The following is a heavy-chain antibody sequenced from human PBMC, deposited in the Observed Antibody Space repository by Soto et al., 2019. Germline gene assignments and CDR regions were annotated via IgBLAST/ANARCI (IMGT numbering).Heavy chain of an antibody. CDR1: GFTFSSHA. CDR3: AKKGSGGNWFDT. J-gene: IGHJ5*02. V-gene: IGHV3-23*01. Sequence: GGSLRLSCAACGFTFSSHAMSWVRQSHGKGPEWVAASGSSGATYFADSVKGRFTISRDNSKNTLFLEMNSLSPEDTGVYFCAKKGSGGNWFDTWGQGTLVTVS. CDR2: SGSSGAT.